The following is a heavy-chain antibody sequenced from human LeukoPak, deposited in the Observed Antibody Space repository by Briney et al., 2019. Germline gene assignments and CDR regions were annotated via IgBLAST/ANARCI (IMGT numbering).Heavy chain of an antibody. CDR1: GYSFTTNW. V-gene: IGHV5-51*01. Sequence: GESLKISCKGSGYSFTTNWIGWVRQMPGKGLEWMGIIYPGDSETRYSPSFQGQVTISADKSITTAYLQWSSLKASDTAMYYCVRNRGYSYGYSYYFDYWGQGTLVTVSS. CDR3: VRNRGYSYGYSYYFDY. D-gene: IGHD5-18*01. J-gene: IGHJ4*02. CDR2: IYPGDSET.